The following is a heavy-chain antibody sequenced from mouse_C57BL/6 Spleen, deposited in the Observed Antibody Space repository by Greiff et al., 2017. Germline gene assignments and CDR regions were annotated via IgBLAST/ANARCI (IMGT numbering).Heavy chain of an antibody. Sequence: QVQLQQSGAELVKPGASVKLSCKASGYTFTSYWMHWVKQRPGQGLEWIGMIHPNSGSTNYNEKFKSKATLTVDKSSSTAYMQRSSLTSEDSAVYYCARRYYYGSSYSYFDVWGTGTTVTVSS. V-gene: IGHV1-64*01. CDR3: ARRYYYGSSYSYFDV. CDR1: GYTFTSYW. J-gene: IGHJ1*03. CDR2: IHPNSGST. D-gene: IGHD1-1*01.